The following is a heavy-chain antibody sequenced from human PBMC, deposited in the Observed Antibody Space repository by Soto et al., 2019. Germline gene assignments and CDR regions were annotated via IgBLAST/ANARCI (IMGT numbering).Heavy chain of an antibody. D-gene: IGHD3-9*01. V-gene: IGHV3-23*01. CDR3: AKRVTYYDILTGYPSYGMDV. Sequence: PVGSLRLSCAASGFTFSSYAMSWVRQAPGKGLEWVSAISGSGGSTYYADSVKGRFTISRDNSKNTLYLQMNSLRAEDTAVYYCAKRVTYYDILTGYPSYGMDVWGQGTTVIVSS. CDR1: GFTFSSYA. CDR2: ISGSGGST. J-gene: IGHJ6*02.